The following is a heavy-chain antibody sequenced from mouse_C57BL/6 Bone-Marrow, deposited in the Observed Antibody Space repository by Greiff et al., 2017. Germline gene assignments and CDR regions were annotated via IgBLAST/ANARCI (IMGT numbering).Heavy chain of an antibody. CDR3: ARPRTTQATYYFDY. D-gene: IGHD3-2*02. CDR1: GYTFTRSW. Sequence: QVQLQQSGAELAKPGASVQLSCKASGYTFTRSWMHWVKQRPGKGLEWIGYITPCSGYPKSNQKVKDKATLTADKSSITAYMQLCSLTYEDSAVYYCARPRTTQATYYFDYWGQGTTLTVSS. CDR2: ITPCSGYP. J-gene: IGHJ2*01. V-gene: IGHV1-7*01.